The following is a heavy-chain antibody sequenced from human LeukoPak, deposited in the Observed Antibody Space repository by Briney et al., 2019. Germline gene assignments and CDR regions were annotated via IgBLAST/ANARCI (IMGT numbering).Heavy chain of an antibody. CDR3: ARDRGYSTFDY. V-gene: IGHV3-7*01. J-gene: IGHJ4*02. D-gene: IGHD4-23*01. Sequence: GGSLRLSCAASAFTFSNYWMSWVRQAPGKGLEWVANIKEDGSEINYVDSVKGRFTISRDNAKNSLYLQMNSLRVDDTAAYYCARDRGYSTFDYWGQGTLVTVSS. CDR1: AFTFSNYW. CDR2: IKEDGSEI.